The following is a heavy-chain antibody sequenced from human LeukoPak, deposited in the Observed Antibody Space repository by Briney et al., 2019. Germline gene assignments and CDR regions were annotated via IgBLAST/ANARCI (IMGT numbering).Heavy chain of an antibody. D-gene: IGHD5-18*01. CDR3: AKDRRIQLWLGFDY. V-gene: IGHV3-23*01. CDR1: GFTSSSYA. Sequence: GGSLRLSCAASGFTSSSYAMSWVRQAPGKGLEWVSAISGSGGSTYYADSVKGRFTISRDNSKNTLYLQMNSLRAEDTAVYYCAKDRRIQLWLGFDYWGRGTLVTVSS. CDR2: ISGSGGST. J-gene: IGHJ4*02.